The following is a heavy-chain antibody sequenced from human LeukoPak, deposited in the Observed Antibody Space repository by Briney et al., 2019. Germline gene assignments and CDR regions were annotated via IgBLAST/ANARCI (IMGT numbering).Heavy chain of an antibody. D-gene: IGHD4-23*01. CDR3: ARGMGVTTLDE. CDR1: GFTFSTYW. CDR2: INSDGSRT. V-gene: IGHV3-74*03. Sequence: GGSLRLSCADPGFTFSTYWMHGVRQVPGKGLVWVSRINSDGSRTTYADSVKGRLTMSRDNAKNTLYLQMNSLRAEDTAVYYCARGMGVTTLDEWGQGTLVTVPS. J-gene: IGHJ4*02.